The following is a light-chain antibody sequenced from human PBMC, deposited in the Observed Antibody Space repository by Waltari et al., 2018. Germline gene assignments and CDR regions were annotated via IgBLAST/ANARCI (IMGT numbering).Light chain of an antibody. V-gene: IGKV3-15*01. J-gene: IGKJ5*01. CDR3: QQYNRWPPIT. Sequence: EIVMTQSPAPLSVSPAETATLSCMASQRVSSNVAWYQKKPGQAPRLLIYDASTRATSIPAKFRGSGSGTEFTLTISSLQSEDFAVYYCQQYNRWPPITFGHGTRLEIK. CDR2: DAS. CDR1: QRVSSN.